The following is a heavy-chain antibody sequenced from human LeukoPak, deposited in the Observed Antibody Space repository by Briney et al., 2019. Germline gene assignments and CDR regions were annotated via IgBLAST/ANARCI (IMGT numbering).Heavy chain of an antibody. D-gene: IGHD3-10*01. CDR3: ARGVGNYGSGSYNYYYMDV. CDR1: GGSIRSYY. CDR2: IYYTGVT. Sequence: SETLSLTCTVSGGSIRSYYWSWIRQPPGKGLEWIGYIYYTGVTNYSPSLKSRVTISADTSKNQFSLKLSSVTAADTAVYYCARGVGNYGSGSYNYYYMDVWGQGTLVTVSS. V-gene: IGHV4-59*01. J-gene: IGHJ6*03.